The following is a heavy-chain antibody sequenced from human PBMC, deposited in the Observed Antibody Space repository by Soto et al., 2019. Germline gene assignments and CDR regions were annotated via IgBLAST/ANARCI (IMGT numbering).Heavy chain of an antibody. J-gene: IGHJ6*03. V-gene: IGHV4-59*01. CDR3: ARAAYSSSWYPHYYYYYYMHV. CDR1: GGSISSYY. Sequence: PSETLSLTCTVSGGSISSYYWSWIRQPPGKGLEWIGYIYYSGSTNYNPSLKSRVTISVDTSKNQFSLKLSSVTAADTAVYYCARAAYSSSWYPHYYYYYYMHVWGKGTTVTVSS. D-gene: IGHD6-13*01. CDR2: IYYSGST.